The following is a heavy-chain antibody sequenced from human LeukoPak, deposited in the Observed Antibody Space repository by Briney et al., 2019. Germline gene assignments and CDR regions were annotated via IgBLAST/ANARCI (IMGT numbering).Heavy chain of an antibody. CDR1: EFTFSSYS. CDR2: ISSIRNYI. D-gene: IGHD5-18*01. Sequence: GGSLRLSCEASEFTFSSYSINWVRQAPGKGLEWVSSISSIRNYIYYADSVRGRFTISRDNARNSLYLQMNSLRAEDTAVYYCARLRGGYNYALGPFDYWGQGTPVTVSS. V-gene: IGHV3-21*01. CDR3: ARLRGGYNYALGPFDY. J-gene: IGHJ4*02.